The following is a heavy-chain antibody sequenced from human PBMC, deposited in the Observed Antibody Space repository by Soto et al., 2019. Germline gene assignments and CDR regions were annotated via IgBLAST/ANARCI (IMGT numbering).Heavy chain of an antibody. V-gene: IGHV3-74*01. CDR3: ASHGYSYVFDY. CDR2: INSAGIST. CDR1: GFTFSSFW. D-gene: IGHD5-18*01. J-gene: IGHJ4*02. Sequence: GGSLRLSCAASGFTFSSFWMHWVRQAPGKGLVWVSHINSAGISTDYADSVKGRFTISRDNAKNTLHLQMNSLRAEATAVYYCASHGYSYVFDYWGQGTMVTVSS.